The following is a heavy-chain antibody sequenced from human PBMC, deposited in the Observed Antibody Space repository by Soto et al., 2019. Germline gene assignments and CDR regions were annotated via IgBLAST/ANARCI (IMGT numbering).Heavy chain of an antibody. V-gene: IGHV3-13*01. Sequence: GYLRLSCAASGFTFSSYDMHWVRQATGKGLEWVSAIGTAGDTYYPGSVKGRFTISRENAKNSLYLQMNSLRAGDTAVYYCARAIATAGSIYYGMDVWGQGTTVTVSS. CDR1: GFTFSSYD. J-gene: IGHJ6*02. D-gene: IGHD6-13*01. CDR3: ARAIATAGSIYYGMDV. CDR2: IGTAGDT.